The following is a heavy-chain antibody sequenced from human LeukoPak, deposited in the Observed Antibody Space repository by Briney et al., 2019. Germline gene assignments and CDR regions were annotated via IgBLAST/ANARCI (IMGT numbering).Heavy chain of an antibody. CDR3: ARDRGMGGNPYYYYYYMDV. J-gene: IGHJ6*03. Sequence: PGRSLRLSCAASGFTFDDYAMHWVRQAPGRGLEWVSGISWNSGSIGYADSVKGRFTISRDNAKNSLYLQMNSLRAEDTAVYYCARDRGMGGNPYYYYYYMDVWGKGTTVTVSS. CDR2: ISWNSGSI. V-gene: IGHV3-9*01. D-gene: IGHD3-16*01. CDR1: GFTFDDYA.